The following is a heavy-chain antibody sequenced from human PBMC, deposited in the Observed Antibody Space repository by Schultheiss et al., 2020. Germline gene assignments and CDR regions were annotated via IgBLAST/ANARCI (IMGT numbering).Heavy chain of an antibody. D-gene: IGHD5-24*01. CDR3: ARASYVDGWYYYYGMDV. CDR2: INTDGSDI. CDR1: GYTFRNYW. Sequence: GGSLRLSCAASGYTFRNYWMHWVRQVPGKGLVWVARINTDGSDINYADSVKGRFTIARDNAKNTLFLQMNSLRVEDTAVYYCARASYVDGWYYYYGMDVWGQGTTVTVSS. V-gene: IGHV3-74*01. J-gene: IGHJ6*02.